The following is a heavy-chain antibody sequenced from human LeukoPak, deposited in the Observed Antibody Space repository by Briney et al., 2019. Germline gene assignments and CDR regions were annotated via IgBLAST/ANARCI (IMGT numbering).Heavy chain of an antibody. CDR2: ISSSSRFI. CDR3: AKDLFRWSFDF. V-gene: IGHV3-21*04. Sequence: PGGSLRLSCAASGFTFNSYSMNWFRQAPGKGLEWVSSISSSSRFIYYADSVKGRFTISRDKSKNTLYLLMNSLRADDTAVYYCAKDLFRWSFDFWGQGTLVTVSS. D-gene: IGHD4-23*01. J-gene: IGHJ4*02. CDR1: GFTFNSYS.